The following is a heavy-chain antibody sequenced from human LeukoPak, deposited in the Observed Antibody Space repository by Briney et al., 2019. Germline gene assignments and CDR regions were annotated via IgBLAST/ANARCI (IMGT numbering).Heavy chain of an antibody. V-gene: IGHV1-8*01. D-gene: IGHD6-13*01. Sequence: ASVKVSCKASGYTFTSYDINWVRQATGQGLEWMGWMNPNSGNTGYAQKFQGRVTMTRNTSISTAYMELSSLRSEDTAVYYCARMAGSSSSWYDYYYGMDVWGQGTTVTVSS. CDR3: ARMAGSSSSWYDYYYGMDV. J-gene: IGHJ6*02. CDR2: MNPNSGNT. CDR1: GYTFTSYD.